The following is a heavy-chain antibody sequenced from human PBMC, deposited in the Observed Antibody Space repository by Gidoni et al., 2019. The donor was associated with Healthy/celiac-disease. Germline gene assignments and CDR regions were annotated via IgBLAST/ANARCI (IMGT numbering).Heavy chain of an antibody. J-gene: IGHJ4*02. V-gene: IGHV3-23*01. D-gene: IGHD4-17*01. CDR1: GFTFSSYA. CDR2: ISGSGGST. CDR3: AKDLQHDYGDYAADY. Sequence: EVQLLESGGGLVQLGGSLRLSCAASGFTFSSYAMSWVRQAPGKGLEWVSAISGSGGSTYYADPVKGRFTISRDNSKNTLYLQMNSLRAEDTAVYYCAKDLQHDYGDYAADYWGQGTLVTVSS.